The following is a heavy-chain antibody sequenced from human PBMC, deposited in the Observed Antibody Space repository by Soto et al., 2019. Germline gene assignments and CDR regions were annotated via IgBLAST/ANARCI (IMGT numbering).Heavy chain of an antibody. D-gene: IGHD6-13*01. J-gene: IGHJ6*02. Sequence: SETLSLTCTVSGGSISSSYWSWIRQPPGKGLEWIGYIYYSGSTNYNPSLKSRVTISVDTSKNQFSLKLSSVTAADTAVYYCARSPSSSWPVYYYYGMDVWGQGTTVT. CDR3: ARSPSSSWPVYYYYGMDV. CDR1: GGSISSSY. CDR2: IYYSGST. V-gene: IGHV4-59*01.